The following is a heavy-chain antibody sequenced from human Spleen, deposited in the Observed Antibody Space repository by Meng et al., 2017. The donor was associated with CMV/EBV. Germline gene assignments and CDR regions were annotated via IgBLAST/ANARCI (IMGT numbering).Heavy chain of an antibody. CDR2: IIPIFGTA. Sequence: GGTFSSDAISGVRQARGQGLEWMGGIIPIFGTANYAQKFQGRVTITTDESTSTAYMELSSLRSEDTAVYYCARSLGYCSRSNCYEGYWGQGTLVTVSS. CDR1: GGTFSSDA. CDR3: ARSLGYCSRSNCYEGY. J-gene: IGHJ4*02. V-gene: IGHV1-69*05. D-gene: IGHD2-2*01.